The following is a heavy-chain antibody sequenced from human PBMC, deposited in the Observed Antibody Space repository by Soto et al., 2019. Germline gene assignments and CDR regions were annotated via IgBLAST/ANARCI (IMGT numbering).Heavy chain of an antibody. CDR1: GYTFTSYA. J-gene: IGHJ6*02. V-gene: IGHV1-3*01. Sequence: ASVKVSCKASGYTFTSYAMHWVRQAPGQRLEWMGWINAGNGNTKYSQKFQGRVTITRDTSASTAYMELSSLRSEDTAVYYCARIFDYYYGMDVWAQGTTVPVSS. CDR2: INAGNGNT. CDR3: ARIFDYYYGMDV.